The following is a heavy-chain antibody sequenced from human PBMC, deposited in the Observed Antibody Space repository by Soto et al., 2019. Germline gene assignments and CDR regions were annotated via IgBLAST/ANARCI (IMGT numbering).Heavy chain of an antibody. J-gene: IGHJ4*02. Sequence: GGSLRLSCVASRFTFTSYAMSWVRQAPGKGLEWVAAISASGGATIHADSVKGRLTISRDNSKNTLYLQMNSLRAEDTAVYYCAKDVEGGSLFRGAFDYWGQGAQVTVSS. D-gene: IGHD1-26*01. CDR1: RFTFTSYA. CDR3: AKDVEGGSLFRGAFDY. V-gene: IGHV3-23*01. CDR2: ISASGGAT.